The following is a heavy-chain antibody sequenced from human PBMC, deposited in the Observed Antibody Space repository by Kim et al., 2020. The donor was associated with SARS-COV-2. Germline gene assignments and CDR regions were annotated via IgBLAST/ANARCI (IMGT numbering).Heavy chain of an antibody. CDR2: IYYSGST. Sequence: SETLSLTCTVSGGSISSGGYYWSWIRQHPGKGLEWIGYIYYSGSTYYNPSLKSRVTISVDTSKNQFSLKLSSVTAADTAVYYCARVPILRIAAREKGEDAFDIWGQGTMDTVSS. V-gene: IGHV4-31*03. CDR1: GGSISSGGYY. CDR3: ARVPILRIAAREKGEDAFDI. D-gene: IGHD6-6*01. J-gene: IGHJ3*02.